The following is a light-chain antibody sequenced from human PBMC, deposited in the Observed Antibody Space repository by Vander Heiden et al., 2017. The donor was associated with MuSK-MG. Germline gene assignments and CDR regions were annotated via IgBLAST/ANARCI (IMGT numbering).Light chain of an antibody. V-gene: IGLV2-11*01. J-gene: IGLJ1*01. Sequence: QSALTQPRSMSGSPGQSVTISCTGTSSDGGGYNYVSGYQHHPGKAPQLMMYDVGQRPSGVPDRFSGSKSGNTASLTISGLQAEDEADYYCCSYAGTSYVLGTGTTVSVL. CDR1: SSDGGGYNY. CDR2: DVG. CDR3: CSYAGTSYV.